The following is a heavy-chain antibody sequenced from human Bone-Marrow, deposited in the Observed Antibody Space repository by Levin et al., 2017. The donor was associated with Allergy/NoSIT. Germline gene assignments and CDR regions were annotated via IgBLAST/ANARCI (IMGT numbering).Heavy chain of an antibody. V-gene: IGHV3-23*01. D-gene: IGHD3-16*01. CDR2: LSGRGETT. J-gene: IGHJ2*01. CDR1: GFTFSSYA. CDR3: AKWVRGSDGGWFFDF. Sequence: RAGGSLRLSCAASGFTFSSYAMTWVRQAPGKGLEWISGLSGRGETTQYADSVKGRFTISRDNDKNTLFLQMNSLRTEDTALFYCAKWVRGSDGGWFFDFWGRGALVTVSS.